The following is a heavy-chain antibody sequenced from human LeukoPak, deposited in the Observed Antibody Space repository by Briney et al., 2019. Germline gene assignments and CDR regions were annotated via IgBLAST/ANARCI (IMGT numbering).Heavy chain of an antibody. J-gene: IGHJ4*02. CDR3: ASAPHYGGNSLFDY. CDR2: IIPIFGTA. V-gene: IGHV1-69*13. D-gene: IGHD4-23*01. CDR1: GGTFSSYA. Sequence: ASVKVSCKASGGTFSSYAISWVRQAPRQGLEWMGGIIPIFGTANYAQKFQGRVTITADESTSTAYMELSSLRSEDTAVYYCASAPHYGGNSLFDYWGQGTLVTVSS.